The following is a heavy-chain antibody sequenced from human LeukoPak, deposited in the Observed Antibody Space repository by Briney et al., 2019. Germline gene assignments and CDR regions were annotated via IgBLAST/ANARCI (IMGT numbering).Heavy chain of an antibody. J-gene: IGHJ5*02. CDR3: AKEVRDYNILTGYSSSKRLDP. CDR2: IGGSGGYT. Sequence: GGSLRLSCKASGFRFSYYAMTWVRQAPGKGLEWVSDIGGSGGYTYYADSVKGRFSISRDNSENTLYLQMNSLRAEDTAVYYCAKEVRDYNILTGYSSSKRLDPWGQGTVVTVSS. D-gene: IGHD3-9*01. CDR1: GFRFSYYA. V-gene: IGHV3-23*01.